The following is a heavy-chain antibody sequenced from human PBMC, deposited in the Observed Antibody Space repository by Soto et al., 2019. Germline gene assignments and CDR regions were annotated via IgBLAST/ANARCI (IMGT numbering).Heavy chain of an antibody. CDR2: VNPDGSTT. Sequence: EVQLVESGGGLVQPGGSLRLSCAASKFSFSGYWMHCVRQAPGKGLMWVSRVNPDGSTTTYADSVKGRFTISRDSAKNTVFLQMNSLRADDTAVYYCAKVASGSYDWFDPWGQGTLVTVSS. D-gene: IGHD1-26*01. J-gene: IGHJ5*02. CDR1: KFSFSGYW. V-gene: IGHV3-74*01. CDR3: AKVASGSYDWFDP.